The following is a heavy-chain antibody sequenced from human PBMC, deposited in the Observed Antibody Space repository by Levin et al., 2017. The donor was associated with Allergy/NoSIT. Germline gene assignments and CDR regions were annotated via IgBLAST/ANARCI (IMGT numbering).Heavy chain of an antibody. Sequence: SQTLSLTCTVSGDSLSSGSLYWGWIRQPPGKGLEWIGNVNYSGTSSYNPSLKSRVTMSVDTSKSQFSLKMSSVTAADTAIYYCVRRLQGQLVDYWGQGTLVSVSS. D-gene: IGHD6-6*01. V-gene: IGHV4-39*01. J-gene: IGHJ4*02. CDR1: GDSLSSGSLY. CDR3: VRRLQGQLVDY. CDR2: VNYSGTS.